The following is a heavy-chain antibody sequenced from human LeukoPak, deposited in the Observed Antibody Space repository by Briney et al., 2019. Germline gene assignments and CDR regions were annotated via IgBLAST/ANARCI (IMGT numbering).Heavy chain of an antibody. CDR3: ARLVYYYYYYYMDV. Sequence: SETLSLTCAVYGGSFSGYYWSWIRQPPGKGLEGIGEINHSGSTNYNPSLKSRVTISVDTSKNQFSLKLSSVTAADTAVYYCARLVYYYYYYYMDVWGKGTTVTISS. V-gene: IGHV4-34*01. CDR1: GGSFSGYY. J-gene: IGHJ6*03. D-gene: IGHD2-8*01. CDR2: INHSGST.